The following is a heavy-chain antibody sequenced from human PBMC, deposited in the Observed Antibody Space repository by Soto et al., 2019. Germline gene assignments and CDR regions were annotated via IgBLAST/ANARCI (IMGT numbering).Heavy chain of an antibody. J-gene: IGHJ4*02. V-gene: IGHV3-23*04. Sequence: EVQLVESGGGLVQPGGSLRLSCAASGFTFSSYSMNWVRQAPGKGLEWVSAISGSGGSTYYADSVKGRFTISRDNSKNTLYLQMNSLRAEDTAVYYCAKDLESSSAYFDYWGQGTLVTVSS. CDR2: ISGSGGST. D-gene: IGHD6-6*01. CDR3: AKDLESSSAYFDY. CDR1: GFTFSSYS.